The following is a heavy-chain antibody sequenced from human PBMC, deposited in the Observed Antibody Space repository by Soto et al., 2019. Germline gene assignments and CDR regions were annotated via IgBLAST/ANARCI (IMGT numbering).Heavy chain of an antibody. D-gene: IGHD3-9*01. Sequence: PGGSLRLSGAASGFTFSRYVMHWVRQAPGKGLEWVAVIWYDGSNKYYADSVKGRFTISRDNSKNTLYLQMNSLRAEDTAVYYCARDPGYYDILTGYSPYYFDYWGQGTLVTVSS. V-gene: IGHV3-33*01. CDR1: GFTFSRYV. J-gene: IGHJ4*02. CDR2: IWYDGSNK. CDR3: ARDPGYYDILTGYSPYYFDY.